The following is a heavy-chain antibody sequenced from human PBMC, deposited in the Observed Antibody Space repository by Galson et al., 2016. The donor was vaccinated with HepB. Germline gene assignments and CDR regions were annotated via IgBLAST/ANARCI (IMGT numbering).Heavy chain of an antibody. D-gene: IGHD5-24*01. CDR3: SAGAGWVEDY. V-gene: IGHV3-30*03. CDR2: ISYDGHNK. CDR1: GFNFGRYG. Sequence: SLRLSCAASGFNFGRYGMHWVRQAPGKGLEWVAVISYDGHNKHYADSVKGRFTLSRDNAKNSLYLQMNTLRAEDTAVYYCSAGAGWVEDYWGQGTMVTVSS. J-gene: IGHJ4*03.